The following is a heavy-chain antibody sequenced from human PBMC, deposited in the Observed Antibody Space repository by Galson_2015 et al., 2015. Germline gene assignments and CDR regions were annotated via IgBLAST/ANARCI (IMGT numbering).Heavy chain of an antibody. CDR3: ARESGSFLDY. Sequence: SLRLSCAASGFTFSSHSMNWVRQAPGKGLEWVSSISSSSSYIYYADSVKGRFTISRDNAKNSLYLQMNSLRAEDTAVYYCARESGSFLDYWGQGTLVTVSS. CDR2: ISSSSSYI. CDR1: GFTFSSHS. J-gene: IGHJ4*02. D-gene: IGHD3-10*01. V-gene: IGHV3-21*01.